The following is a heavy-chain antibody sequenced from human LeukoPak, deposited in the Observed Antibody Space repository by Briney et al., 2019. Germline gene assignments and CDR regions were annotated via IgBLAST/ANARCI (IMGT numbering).Heavy chain of an antibody. Sequence: PGGSLRLSCAASGFTFSSYSMNWVRQAPGKGLEWVSAISGSGGSTYYADSVKGRFTISRDNSKNTLYLQMNSLRAEDTAVYYCAKRYYYDSSGHYEDLFDYWGQGTLVTVSS. CDR1: GFTFSSYS. V-gene: IGHV3-23*01. CDR2: ISGSGGST. D-gene: IGHD3-22*01. CDR3: AKRYYYDSSGHYEDLFDY. J-gene: IGHJ4*02.